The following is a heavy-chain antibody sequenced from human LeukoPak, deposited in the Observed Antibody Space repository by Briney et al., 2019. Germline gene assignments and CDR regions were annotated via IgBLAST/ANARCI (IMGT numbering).Heavy chain of an antibody. CDR1: GFTFSSYS. CDR2: ISSSSSTI. J-gene: IGHJ4*02. D-gene: IGHD2-21*02. Sequence: TGGSLRLSCAASGFTFSSYSMNWVRQAPGKGLEWVSYISSSSSTIYYADSVKGRFTISRDNAKNSLYLQMNSLRAEDTAVYYCASSGSALVVTTNFDYWGQGTLVTVSS. CDR3: ASSGSALVVTTNFDY. V-gene: IGHV3-48*01.